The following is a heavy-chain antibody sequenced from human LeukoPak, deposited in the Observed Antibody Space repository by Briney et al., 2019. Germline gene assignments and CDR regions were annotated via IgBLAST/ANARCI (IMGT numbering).Heavy chain of an antibody. V-gene: IGHV4-4*07. CDR3: AREQALTYYDFSSGYNAFDI. D-gene: IGHD3-3*01. CDR1: GGSISSYY. Sequence: PSETLSLTCTVSGGSISSYYWSWIRQPAGKGLEWIGRIYTSGSTNYNPSLKSRVTMSVDTSKNQFSLKLSPVTAADTAVYYCAREQALTYYDFSSGYNAFDIWGQGTMVTVSS. J-gene: IGHJ3*02. CDR2: IYTSGST.